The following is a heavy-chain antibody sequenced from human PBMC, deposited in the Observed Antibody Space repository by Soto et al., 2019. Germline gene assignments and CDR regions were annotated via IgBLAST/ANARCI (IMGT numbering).Heavy chain of an antibody. J-gene: IGHJ4*02. D-gene: IGHD6-13*01. Sequence: PGGSLRLSCASSGFTFISYAMHWVRQAPGKGLEWVAVISYDGSNKYYADSVKGRFTISRDNSKNTLYLQMNSLRAEDTAVYYCARAPWGQQQLVDYWGQGTLVTVSS. CDR2: ISYDGSNK. CDR1: GFTFISYA. CDR3: ARAPWGQQQLVDY. V-gene: IGHV3-30-3*01.